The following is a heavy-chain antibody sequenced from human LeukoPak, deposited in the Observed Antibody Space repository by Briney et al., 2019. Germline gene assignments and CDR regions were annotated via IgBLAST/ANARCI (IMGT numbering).Heavy chain of an antibody. CDR2: INHSGST. Sequence: SETLSLTCAVYGGSFSGYYWSWIRQPPGKGLEWIGEINHSGSTNYNPSLKSRVTISVDTSKNQFSLKLSTVTAADTAVYYCARGRASYYNYYMDVWGKGTTATVSS. J-gene: IGHJ6*03. V-gene: IGHV4-34*01. CDR3: ARGRASYYNYYMDV. CDR1: GGSFSGYY.